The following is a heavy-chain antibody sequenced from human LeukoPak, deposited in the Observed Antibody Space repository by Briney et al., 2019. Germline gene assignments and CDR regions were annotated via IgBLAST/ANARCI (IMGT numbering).Heavy chain of an antibody. CDR2: IYNTWST. J-gene: IGHJ4*02. CDR1: GGSIGSGRYY. CDR3: ARNITSVIPAGYFDY. V-gene: IGHV4-39*01. D-gene: IGHD2-2*01. Sequence: SETLSLTCSVSGGSIGSGRYYWAWIRQPPGKVLEWIGSIYNTWSTSYNPSLKSRVTMSVDTSKNQFSLRLSSVTAADTAVYYCARNITSVIPAGYFDYWGQGTLVTVSS.